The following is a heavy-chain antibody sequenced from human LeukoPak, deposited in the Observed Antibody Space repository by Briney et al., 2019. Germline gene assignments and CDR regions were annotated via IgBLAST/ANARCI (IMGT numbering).Heavy chain of an antibody. Sequence: PGGSLRLSCAASGFTFSSYGMHWVRQAPGKGLEWVAVISYDRSNKYYADSVKGRFTISKDNAKNTLYLQMNSLRAEDTAVYYCAKDPHGGNSYYFDYWGQGTLVIVSS. J-gene: IGHJ4*02. CDR3: AKDPHGGNSYYFDY. D-gene: IGHD4-23*01. V-gene: IGHV3-30*18. CDR2: ISYDRSNK. CDR1: GFTFSSYG.